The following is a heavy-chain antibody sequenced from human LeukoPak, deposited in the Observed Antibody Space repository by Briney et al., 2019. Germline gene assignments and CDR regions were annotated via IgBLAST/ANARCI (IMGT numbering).Heavy chain of an antibody. CDR1: GFTFSSYA. J-gene: IGHJ4*02. Sequence: PGGSLRLSCAASGFTFSSYAMSWVRQAPGKGLEWVSAIGGSGGSTYYADSVKGRFTISRDNPKKTLYLQMDSLRAEDTAVYYCARDTGGIVVVTARYFDYWGQGTLVTVSS. CDR2: IGGSGGST. D-gene: IGHD2-21*02. V-gene: IGHV3-23*01. CDR3: ARDTGGIVVVTARYFDY.